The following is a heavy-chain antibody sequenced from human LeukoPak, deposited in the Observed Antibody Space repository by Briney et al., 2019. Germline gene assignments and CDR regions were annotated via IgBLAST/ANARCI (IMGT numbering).Heavy chain of an antibody. Sequence: PGGSLRLSCAASGFTFSDYYWSWIRQPPGKGLEWIGEINHSGSANYYPSLKSRVTMSVDTSKNQFSLNLSSVTAADTAVYYCARGNYYDSSGLPFDHWGQGTLVTVSS. D-gene: IGHD3-22*01. V-gene: IGHV4-34*01. CDR1: GFTFSDYY. CDR3: ARGNYYDSSGLPFDH. CDR2: INHSGSA. J-gene: IGHJ4*02.